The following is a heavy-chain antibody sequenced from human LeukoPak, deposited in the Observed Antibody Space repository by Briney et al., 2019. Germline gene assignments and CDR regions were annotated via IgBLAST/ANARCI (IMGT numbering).Heavy chain of an antibody. Sequence: SVKVSCKASGGTFSSYAISWVRQAPGQGLEWMGGIIPILGTANYAQKFQGRVTITTDESTSTAYMELSSLRSEDTAVYYCARDWYHDSTDLYAFDIWGQGTMVTVSS. V-gene: IGHV1-69*05. D-gene: IGHD3-22*01. CDR3: ARDWYHDSTDLYAFDI. CDR2: IIPILGTA. J-gene: IGHJ3*02. CDR1: GGTFSSYA.